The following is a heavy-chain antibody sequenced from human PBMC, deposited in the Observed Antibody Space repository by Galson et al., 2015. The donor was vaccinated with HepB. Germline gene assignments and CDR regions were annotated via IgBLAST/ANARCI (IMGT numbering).Heavy chain of an antibody. Sequence: SLRLSCAASGFTFSSQAIHWVRQAPGKGLEWVAVISSAGSNKYYADSVKGRFTISRDNSTNTLYLQMNSLRPEDTAVYSCARESFGVVNLDYWGQGTLVTVSS. CDR2: ISSAGSNK. D-gene: IGHD3-3*01. CDR3: ARESFGVVNLDY. V-gene: IGHV3-30-3*01. J-gene: IGHJ4*02. CDR1: GFTFSSQA.